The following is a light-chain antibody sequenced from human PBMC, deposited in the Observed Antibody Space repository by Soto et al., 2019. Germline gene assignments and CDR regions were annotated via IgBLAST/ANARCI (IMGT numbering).Light chain of an antibody. CDR3: QQYKNWPPIT. CDR2: RAS. V-gene: IGKV3-15*01. J-gene: IGKJ5*01. Sequence: EIVMTQSPATLSVSPGETATLSCRASQSISSNLAWYQLKPGQAPRLLIYRASTRATGIPARFSGSGSGTEFTLTISSPQSEDFAVYYCQQYKNWPPITFGQGTRLEIK. CDR1: QSISSN.